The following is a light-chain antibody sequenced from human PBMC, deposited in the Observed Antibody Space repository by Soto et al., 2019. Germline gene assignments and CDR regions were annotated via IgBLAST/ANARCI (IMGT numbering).Light chain of an antibody. CDR3: SSYTTGSTLV. V-gene: IGLV2-14*01. CDR2: EVS. J-gene: IGLJ1*01. Sequence: QSVLTQPASVSGSPGQSITISCTGSSNDIGAYKYVSWYQQYPGKAPKLIIFEVSNRPSEVSNRFSGSKSGNTASLTIAGLQAEDEADYHCSSYTTGSTLVFGTGTKVTVL. CDR1: SNDIGAYKY.